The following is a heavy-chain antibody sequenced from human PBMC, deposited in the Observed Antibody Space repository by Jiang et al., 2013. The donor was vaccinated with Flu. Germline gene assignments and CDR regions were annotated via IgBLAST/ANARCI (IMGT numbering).Heavy chain of an antibody. CDR1: GYIFTGHY. CDR2: INPNSGDT. J-gene: IGHJ5*02. CDR3: ARAPPPHYGDYVWLDP. D-gene: IGHD4-17*01. V-gene: IGHV1-2*02. Sequence: GAEVKKPGASVKVSCKASGYIFTGHYMHWVRQAPGQGLEWMGWINPNSGDTNYAQNFQGRVTMTRDTSISTAYLELRRLRSDDTAVYYCARAPPPHYGDYVWLDPWGQGTLVTVSS.